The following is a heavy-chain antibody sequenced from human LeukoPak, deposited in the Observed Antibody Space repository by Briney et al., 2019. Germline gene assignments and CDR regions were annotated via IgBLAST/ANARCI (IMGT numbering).Heavy chain of an antibody. CDR2: ITSNYAT. CDR3: TSLNSATCCSDY. J-gene: IGHJ4*02. CDR1: GFTFSGST. Sequence: PGGSLILSCAASGFTFSGSTMHWVRQASGKGLEWVGRITSNYATAYAASVKGRFTISRDDSKNTAYLQMNSLKTEDTAVYYCTSLNSATCCSDYWGLGTLVTVSS. V-gene: IGHV3-73*01. D-gene: IGHD2-2*01.